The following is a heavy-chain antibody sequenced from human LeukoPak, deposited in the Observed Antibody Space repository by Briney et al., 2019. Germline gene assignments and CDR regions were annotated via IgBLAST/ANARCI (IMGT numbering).Heavy chain of an antibody. CDR1: GYIFSGYY. Sequence: ASVKVSCKASGYIFSGYYMHWVRQAPGQGLEWMGWINPSSGGADYAQKFQGRVTMTRDTSISTDYMALSRLTSDDTAVYYCVRGPPEYCSGGSCYSGRNWFDPWGQGTLVTVSS. CDR3: VRGPPEYCSGGSCYSGRNWFDP. D-gene: IGHD2-15*01. J-gene: IGHJ5*02. V-gene: IGHV1-2*02. CDR2: INPSSGGA.